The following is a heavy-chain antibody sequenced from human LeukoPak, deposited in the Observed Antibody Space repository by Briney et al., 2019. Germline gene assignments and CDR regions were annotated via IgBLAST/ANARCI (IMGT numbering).Heavy chain of an antibody. D-gene: IGHD1-26*01. CDR1: GFSFDDYA. Sequence: GRSLRLSCAASGFSFDDYAMHWVRQPPGKGLEWVSGISWSSDKIGYADSVKGRFAISRDNAKNSLYLQMNSLRAEDTAVYYCARDPVGATSPPDYWGQGTLVTVSS. CDR2: ISWSSDKI. CDR3: ARDPVGATSPPDY. V-gene: IGHV3-9*01. J-gene: IGHJ4*02.